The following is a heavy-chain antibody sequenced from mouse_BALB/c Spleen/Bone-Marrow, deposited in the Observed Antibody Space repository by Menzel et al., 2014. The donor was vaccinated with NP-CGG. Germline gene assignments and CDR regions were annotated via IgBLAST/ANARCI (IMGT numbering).Heavy chain of an antibody. Sequence: EVNLVESGPELVKPGASVKMSCKASRYTFTSYVLHWVRQKPGQGLEWIGFMNPFNDGTKYNEKFKGKATLTSDKSSSTAYMELSSLTSEDSAVYYCAREVVATDYFDYWGQGTTLTVSS. CDR3: AREVVATDYFDY. D-gene: IGHD1-1*01. V-gene: IGHV1-14*01. CDR2: MNPFNDGT. J-gene: IGHJ2*01. CDR1: RYTFTSYV.